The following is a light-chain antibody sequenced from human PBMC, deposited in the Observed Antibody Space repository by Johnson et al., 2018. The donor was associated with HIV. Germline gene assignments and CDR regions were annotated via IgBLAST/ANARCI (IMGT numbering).Light chain of an antibody. CDR1: SSNIGNNY. Sequence: QSVLTQPPSVSAAPGQKVTISCSGSSSNIGNNYVSWYQQLPGTAPKLLIYENNKRPLGIPDRFSGYKSGTSATLGITGLQTGDEADFYCGTWDTSLSAFVFVTGTKVTV. V-gene: IGLV1-51*02. J-gene: IGLJ1*01. CDR2: ENN. CDR3: GTWDTSLSAFV.